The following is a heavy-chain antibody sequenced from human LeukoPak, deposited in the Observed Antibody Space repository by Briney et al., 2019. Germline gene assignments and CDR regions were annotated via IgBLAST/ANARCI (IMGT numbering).Heavy chain of an antibody. D-gene: IGHD3-3*01. CDR2: INPNDGTT. V-gene: IGHV1-46*01. CDR1: GYTFTHYY. J-gene: IGHJ4*02. Sequence: ASVKVSCKASGYTFTHYYMHWVRQAPGQGLEWMGIINPNDGTTTYAQKFHGRLTITRDTSTSTVYMELSTLRSEDTAVYYCGRDQRALNNIWSGALFDYWGQGSLVTVSS. CDR3: GRDQRALNNIWSGALFDY.